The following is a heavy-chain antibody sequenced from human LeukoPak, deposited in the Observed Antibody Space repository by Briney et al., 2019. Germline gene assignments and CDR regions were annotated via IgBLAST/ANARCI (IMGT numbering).Heavy chain of an antibody. V-gene: IGHV4-59*01. CDR3: AREVYYYGSGIPNSFDY. D-gene: IGHD3-10*01. J-gene: IGHJ4*02. Sequence: SETLSLTCTVSGGSISSYYWSWIRQPPGKGLEWIGYVYYSGSTKYNPSLKSRVTISVDTSRNHFSLNLTSVTAADTAVYYCAREVYYYGSGIPNSFDYWGQGTLVTVSS. CDR1: GGSISSYY. CDR2: VYYSGST.